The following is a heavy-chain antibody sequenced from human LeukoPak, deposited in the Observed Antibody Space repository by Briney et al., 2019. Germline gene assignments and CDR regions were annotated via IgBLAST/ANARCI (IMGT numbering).Heavy chain of an antibody. CDR1: GFTFSSYA. Sequence: PGGSLRLSCAASGFTFSSYAMTWVRQAPGKGLEWVSAISGSGGGTYYADSVKGRFTISRDNSKNTLYLQMNSLRAEDTAVYYCAKVGVQVAVTYNDYWGQGTLVTVSS. V-gene: IGHV3-23*01. CDR3: AKVGVQVAVTYNDY. D-gene: IGHD6-19*01. CDR2: ISGSGGGT. J-gene: IGHJ4*02.